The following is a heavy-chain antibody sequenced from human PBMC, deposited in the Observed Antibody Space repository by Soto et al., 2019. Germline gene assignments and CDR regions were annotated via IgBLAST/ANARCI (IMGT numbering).Heavy chain of an antibody. J-gene: IGHJ6*02. CDR1: GYTFTSYG. CDR2: ISAYNGNT. Sequence: QVQLVQSGAEVKKPGASVKVSCRASGYTFTSYGISWVRQAPGQGLEWLGWISAYNGNTNYAQKFQGRVTMTTDTSKNTAYMELRSLRSDDSAMYFCARYILSGYYGNYYYYAMDVWGQGTTVAVSS. CDR3: ARYILSGYYGNYYYYAMDV. V-gene: IGHV1-18*01. D-gene: IGHD3-9*01.